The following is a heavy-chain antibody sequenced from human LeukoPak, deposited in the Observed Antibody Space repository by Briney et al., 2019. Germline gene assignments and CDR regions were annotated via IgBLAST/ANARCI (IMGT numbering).Heavy chain of an antibody. CDR3: ARVAINDYGDYFDY. D-gene: IGHD4-17*01. CDR2: ISGSGGST. Sequence: PGGSLRLSCAASGFTFSSYAMSWVRQAPGKGLEWVSAISGSGGSTYYADSVKGRFTISRDNAKNSLYLQMNSLRAEDTAVYYCARVAINDYGDYFDYWGQGTLVTVSS. J-gene: IGHJ4*02. V-gene: IGHV3-23*01. CDR1: GFTFSSYA.